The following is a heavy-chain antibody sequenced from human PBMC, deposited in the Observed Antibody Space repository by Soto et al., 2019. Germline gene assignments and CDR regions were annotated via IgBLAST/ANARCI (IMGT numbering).Heavy chain of an antibody. CDR1: GGTFSTYT. CDR2: ILPMLDIT. Sequence: QVQLVQSGAEVKKPGSSVKVSCKASGGTFSTYTVVWVRQAPGQGLEWMGRILPMLDITNSAQRFQGRVTMTADKSTSTAYLELTSLRSEDTAVYYCSLGSWSAVTFDIWGRGTMVTVSS. J-gene: IGHJ3*02. CDR3: SLGSWSAVTFDI. V-gene: IGHV1-69*02. D-gene: IGHD6-13*01.